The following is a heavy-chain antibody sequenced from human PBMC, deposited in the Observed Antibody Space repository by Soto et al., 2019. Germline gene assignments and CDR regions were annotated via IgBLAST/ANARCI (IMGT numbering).Heavy chain of an antibody. CDR2: IYYSGST. V-gene: IGHV4-39*01. CDR1: GGSISSSSYY. D-gene: IGHD6-6*01. J-gene: IGHJ6*02. CDR3: AXHRSFGQLAPMGYGMDV. Sequence: SETLSLTCTVSGGSISSSSYYWGWIRQPPGKGLEWIGSIYYSGSTYYNPSLKSRVTISVDTSKNQFSLKLSSVTAADTAVYYCAXHRSFGQLAPMGYGMDVWGQGTTVTVSS.